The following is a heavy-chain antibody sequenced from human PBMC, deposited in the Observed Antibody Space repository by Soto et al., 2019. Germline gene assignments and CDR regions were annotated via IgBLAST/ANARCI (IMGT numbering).Heavy chain of an antibody. V-gene: IGHV1-3*01. CDR2: INAGNGNT. Sequence: QVQLVQSGAEVKKPGASVKVSCKASGYTFTSYAMHWVRQAPGQRLEWMGWINAGNGNTKYSQKFQGRVTITRDTSASTAYMELSSLRSEDTAVYYCAVGCSGGSCYSNFDYWGQGTLVTVSS. CDR1: GYTFTSYA. CDR3: AVGCSGGSCYSNFDY. J-gene: IGHJ4*02. D-gene: IGHD2-15*01.